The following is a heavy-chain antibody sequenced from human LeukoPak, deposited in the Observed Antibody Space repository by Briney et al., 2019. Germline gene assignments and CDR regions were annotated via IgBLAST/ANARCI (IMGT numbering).Heavy chain of an antibody. J-gene: IGHJ4*02. D-gene: IGHD1-1*01. V-gene: IGHV1-2*02. CDR2: INPNSGAT. CDR3: AREGRDFGPHKLAGFDC. Sequence: ASVKVSCKTSGYTFTDYYMHWVRQAPGQGLEWMGWINPNSGATNYVQELQGRVTMTRDTSVTTAYMELSGLRSDDTAVYYCAREGRDFGPHKLAGFDCWGQGTLVTVSS. CDR1: GYTFTDYY.